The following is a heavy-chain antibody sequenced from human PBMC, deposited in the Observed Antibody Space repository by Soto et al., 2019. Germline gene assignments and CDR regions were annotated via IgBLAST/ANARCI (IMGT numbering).Heavy chain of an antibody. CDR3: AKDYENNCSGGSCYFDY. D-gene: IGHD2-15*01. J-gene: IGHJ4*02. Sequence: GGSLRLSCAASGFTFSSYAMSWVRQAPGKGLEWVSAISGSGGSTYYADSVKGRFTISRDNSKNTLYLQMNSLRAEDTAVYYCAKDYENNCSGGSCYFDYWGQGTLVTVSS. CDR2: ISGSGGST. V-gene: IGHV3-23*01. CDR1: GFTFSSYA.